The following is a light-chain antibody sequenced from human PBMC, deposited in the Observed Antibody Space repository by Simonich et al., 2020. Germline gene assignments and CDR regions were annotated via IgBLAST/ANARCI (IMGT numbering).Light chain of an antibody. CDR1: SSDVGGYNY. Sequence: QSALTQPASVSGSPGQSITISCPGTSSDVGGYNYVSWYQQHPGKAPKLMIYDVIKRPSGVSNRFSGSKSGNTASLTISGLQAEDEADYYCSSYTSSSTSVFGGGTKLTVL. V-gene: IGLV2-14*01. J-gene: IGLJ2*01. CDR3: SSYTSSSTSV. CDR2: DVI.